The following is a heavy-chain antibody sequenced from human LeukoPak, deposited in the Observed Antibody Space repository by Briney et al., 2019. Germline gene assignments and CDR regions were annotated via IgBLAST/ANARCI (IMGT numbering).Heavy chain of an antibody. Sequence: PGGSLRLSCAASGFTVSSNYTTWVRQAPGRGLQWVSLIYSAGSTYYADSVKGRFTVSRDNSKNTLFLQMNSLRAEDTAVYYCARGYCTNGVCFDSWGQGTLVTVSS. D-gene: IGHD2-8*01. V-gene: IGHV3-53*01. CDR2: IYSAGST. CDR1: GFTVSSNY. CDR3: ARGYCTNGVCFDS. J-gene: IGHJ4*02.